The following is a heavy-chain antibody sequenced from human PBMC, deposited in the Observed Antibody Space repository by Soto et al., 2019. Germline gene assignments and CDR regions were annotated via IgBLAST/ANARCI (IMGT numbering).Heavy chain of an antibody. V-gene: IGHV4-34*01. J-gene: IGHJ4*02. D-gene: IGHD6-19*01. CDR3: SLAVAGDFDY. CDR1: GGSFSCYY. CDR2: INHSGST. Sequence: PSETLSLTCAVYGGSFSCYYWSWIRQPPGKGLEWIGEINHSGSTNYNPSLKSRVTISVDTSKNQFSLKLSSVTAADTAVYYCSLAVAGDFDYWGQGTLVTVSS.